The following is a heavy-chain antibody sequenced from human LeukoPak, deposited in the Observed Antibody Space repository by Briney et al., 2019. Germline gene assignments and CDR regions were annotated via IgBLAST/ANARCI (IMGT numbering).Heavy chain of an antibody. CDR2: IYYNGAT. CDR3: ARDEGITPYYYYMDV. CDR1: GGSISSNNYY. V-gene: IGHV4-39*07. D-gene: IGHD3-10*01. J-gene: IGHJ6*03. Sequence: PSETLSLTCTVSGGSISSNNYYWGWIRQPPGKGLEWIGTIYYNGATQYNPSLRSRVTISVDTSKNQFSLKLSSVTAADTAVYYCARDEGITPYYYYMDVWGKGTTVTVSS.